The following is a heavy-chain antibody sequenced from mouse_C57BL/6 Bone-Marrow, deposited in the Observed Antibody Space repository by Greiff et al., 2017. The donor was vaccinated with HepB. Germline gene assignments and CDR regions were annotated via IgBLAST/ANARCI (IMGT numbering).Heavy chain of an antibody. J-gene: IGHJ2*01. V-gene: IGHV1-62-2*01. CDR3: ARHEDGILSYGSSYVGGYYFDY. Sequence: QVQLQQSGAELVKPGASVKLSCKASGYTFTEYTIHWVKQRSGQGLEWIGWFYPGSGSIKYNEKFKDKATLTADKSSSTVYMELSRLTSEDSAVYFCARHEDGILSYGSSYVGGYYFDYWGQGTTLTVSS. D-gene: IGHD1-1*01. CDR2: FYPGSGSI. CDR1: GYTFTEYT.